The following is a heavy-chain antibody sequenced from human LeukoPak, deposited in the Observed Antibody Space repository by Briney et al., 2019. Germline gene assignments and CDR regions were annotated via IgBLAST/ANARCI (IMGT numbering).Heavy chain of an antibody. Sequence: GGSLRLSCAASGFTFTNYWMIWVRQAPGKGLEWVANINEDGSEKYYVGSVEGRFTTSRDNAKNSVFLQMNSLRADDTAMYYCASSSYSCSSSWGQGTLVTVSS. D-gene: IGHD6-6*01. CDR3: ASSSYSCSSS. CDR1: GFTFTNYW. V-gene: IGHV3-7*01. CDR2: INEDGSEK. J-gene: IGHJ5*02.